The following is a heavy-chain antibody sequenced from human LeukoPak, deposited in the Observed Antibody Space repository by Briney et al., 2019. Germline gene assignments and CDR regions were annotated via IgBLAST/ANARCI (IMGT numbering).Heavy chain of an antibody. CDR3: ASRSPRDGYIRDAFDI. CDR2: IIPILGIA. CDR1: GGTFSNYT. D-gene: IGHD5-24*01. V-gene: IGHV1-69*02. J-gene: IGHJ3*02. Sequence: ASVKVSCKASGGTFSNYTISWVRQAPGQGLEWMGRIIPILGIANYAQKFQGRVTITADKSTSTAYMELSSLRSEDTAVYYCASRSPRDGYIRDAFDIWGQGTMVTVSS.